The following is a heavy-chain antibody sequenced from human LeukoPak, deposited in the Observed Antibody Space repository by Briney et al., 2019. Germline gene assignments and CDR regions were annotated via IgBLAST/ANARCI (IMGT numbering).Heavy chain of an antibody. D-gene: IGHD6-19*01. V-gene: IGHV3-21*01. CDR1: GFTFSSYS. J-gene: IGHJ1*01. CDR2: ISSSGSGNI. CDR3: ARGPGIAVAPLQH. Sequence: GGSLRPSCAASGFTFSSYSMIWVRQAPGKGLEWVSCISSSGSGNIYYSDAVKGRFTLSRDSAKNSLYLQMNSLRVEDTAFYYCARGPGIAVAPLQHWGQGSLVSVSS.